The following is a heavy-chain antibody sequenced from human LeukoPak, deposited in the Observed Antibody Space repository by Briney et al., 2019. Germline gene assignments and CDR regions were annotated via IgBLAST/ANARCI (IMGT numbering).Heavy chain of an antibody. CDR1: GFTFSSYA. CDR3: TTDQVSYQYY. Sequence: GGSLRLSCAASGFTFSSYAMHWVRQAPGKGLEWVAVISYDGSNKYYADSVKGRFTISRDNSKNTLYLQMNSLKAEDTAVYYCTTDQVSYQYYWGQGTLVTVSS. J-gene: IGHJ4*02. CDR2: ISYDGSNK. D-gene: IGHD1-26*01. V-gene: IGHV3-30-3*01.